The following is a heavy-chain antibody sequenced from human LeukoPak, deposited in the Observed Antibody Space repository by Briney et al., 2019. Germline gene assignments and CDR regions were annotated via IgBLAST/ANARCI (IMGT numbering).Heavy chain of an antibody. J-gene: IGHJ4*02. D-gene: IGHD1-14*01. CDR2: ISYDGSNK. CDR1: GFTFSSYA. Sequence: HPGGSLRLSCAASGFTFSSYAMHWVRQAPGKGLEWVAVISYDGSNKYYADSVKGRFTISRDNSKNTLYLQMNSLRAEDTAVYYCARDRLGRSPFDYWGQGTLVTVSS. V-gene: IGHV3-30*01. CDR3: ARDRLGRSPFDY.